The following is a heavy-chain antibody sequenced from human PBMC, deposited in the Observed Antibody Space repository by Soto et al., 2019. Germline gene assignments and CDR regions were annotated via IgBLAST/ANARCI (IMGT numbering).Heavy chain of an antibody. D-gene: IGHD3-9*01. CDR2: IIPMIGRT. Sequence: QVQLVQSGAEVKKPGSSVKVSCKASGGTFNNYGMGWVRQAPGQGFEWMGGIIPMIGRTNYAQKFQGRLTLTADASRSTAYMQLRSLRSDDTAVYYCASWDYDVLTGYSYDDWGQGTLVTVSS. CDR3: ASWDYDVLTGYSYDD. J-gene: IGHJ4*02. V-gene: IGHV1-69*01. CDR1: GGTFNNYG.